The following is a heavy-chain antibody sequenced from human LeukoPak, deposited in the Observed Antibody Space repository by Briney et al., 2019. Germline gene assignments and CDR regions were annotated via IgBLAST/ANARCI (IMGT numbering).Heavy chain of an antibody. V-gene: IGHV3-33*01. CDR1: GFTFSSYG. J-gene: IGHJ4*02. D-gene: IGHD3-22*01. Sequence: GRSLRLSCAASGFTFSSYGMHWVGQAPGKGLEWVAVIWYDGSNKYYADSVRGRFTISRDNSQNTLYLQMNSLRAEDTAVYYCASGGGGYYQYFDYWGQGTLVTVSS. CDR2: IWYDGSNK. CDR3: ASGGGGYYQYFDY.